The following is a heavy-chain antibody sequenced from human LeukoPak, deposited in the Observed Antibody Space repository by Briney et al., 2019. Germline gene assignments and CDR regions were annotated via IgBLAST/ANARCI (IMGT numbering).Heavy chain of an antibody. CDR1: GFTFSSYA. V-gene: IGHV3-30*14. Sequence: PGGSLRLSCAASGFTFSSYAMHWVRQAPGKGLEWVAVISYDGSNKYYADSVKGRFTISRDNSKNTLYLQMNSLRAEDTAVYYCARNELGLWYFDLWGRGTLVTVSS. CDR2: ISYDGSNK. J-gene: IGHJ2*01. D-gene: IGHD7-27*01. CDR3: ARNELGLWYFDL.